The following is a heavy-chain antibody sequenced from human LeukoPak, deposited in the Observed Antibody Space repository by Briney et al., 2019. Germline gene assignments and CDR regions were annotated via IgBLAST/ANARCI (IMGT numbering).Heavy chain of an antibody. V-gene: IGHV6-1*01. CDR1: GDRVSSNSVT. Sequence: SQTLSLTCALSGDRVSSNSVTWHWIRQSPSRGLEWLGRTYYRSKWYNDYAVSVKSRITINPNTSKNQFSLQLNSVTPEDTAVYYCARDGGYRFDYWGQGSLVTVSS. D-gene: IGHD6-19*01. J-gene: IGHJ4*02. CDR2: TYYRSKWYN. CDR3: ARDGGYRFDY.